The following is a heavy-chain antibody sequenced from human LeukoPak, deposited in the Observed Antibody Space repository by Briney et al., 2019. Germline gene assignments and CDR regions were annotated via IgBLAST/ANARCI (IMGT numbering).Heavy chain of an antibody. CDR2: IYYSGST. J-gene: IGHJ4*02. CDR3: ARRYDSSWTFDY. CDR1: GDSISSTGDY. Sequence: SETLSLTCTVSGDSISSTGDYWGWIRQPPGKGLEFIGSIYYSGSTYYNPSLKSRVTISVDTSNNQFSLKLSSVTAADTAVYYCARRYDSSWTFDYWGQGTLVTVSS. V-gene: IGHV4-39*01. D-gene: IGHD6-13*01.